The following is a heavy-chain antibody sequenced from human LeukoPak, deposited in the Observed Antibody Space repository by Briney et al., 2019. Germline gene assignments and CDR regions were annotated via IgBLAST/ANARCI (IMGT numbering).Heavy chain of an antibody. CDR1: GFTFTNYW. Sequence: GGSLRLSCAASGFTFTNYWMSWVRQTPGKGLEWVGNIKQDGSEKDYVDSVKGRFTISRDNAKNTLYLQMNSLRAEDTAVYYCARGWYCSSTNCQRGWFDPWGQGTLVTVSS. CDR2: IKQDGSEK. CDR3: ARGWYCSSTNCQRGWFDP. D-gene: IGHD2-2*01. V-gene: IGHV3-7*02. J-gene: IGHJ5*02.